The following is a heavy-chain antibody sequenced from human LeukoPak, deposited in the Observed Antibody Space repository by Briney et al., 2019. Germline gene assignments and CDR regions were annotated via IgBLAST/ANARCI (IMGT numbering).Heavy chain of an antibody. CDR1: DGSISNSY. Sequence: PSETLSLTCTVSDGSISNSYWSWIRQPAGKGLEWIGRIYSSETSDYNPSLKSRVTMSIDTSKNQFSLKLNSVTAADTAVYYCAKGPGEATREAFDYWGQGTLVTVSS. D-gene: IGHD1-14*01. J-gene: IGHJ4*02. CDR3: AKGPGEATREAFDY. V-gene: IGHV4-4*07. CDR2: IYSSETS.